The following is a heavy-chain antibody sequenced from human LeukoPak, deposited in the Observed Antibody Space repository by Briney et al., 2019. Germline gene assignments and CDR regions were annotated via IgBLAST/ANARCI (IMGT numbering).Heavy chain of an antibody. CDR2: IYTSGST. D-gene: IGHD3-3*01. J-gene: IGHJ2*01. CDR3: ARDGVSALNLYSDL. CDR1: GGSISSYY. V-gene: IGHV4-4*07. Sequence: SETLSLTCTVSGGSISSYYWSWIRQPAGKGLEWIGRIYTSGSTNYNPSLKSRVTMSVDTSKNQFSLKLSSVTAADMAVYYCARDGVSALNLYSDLWGRGTLVTVSS.